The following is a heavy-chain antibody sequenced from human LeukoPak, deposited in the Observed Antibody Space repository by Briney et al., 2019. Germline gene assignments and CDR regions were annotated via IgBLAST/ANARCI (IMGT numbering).Heavy chain of an antibody. D-gene: IGHD1-1*01. Sequence: GRSLRLSCAASGFTFDKYGMHYIRQAPGKGLEWVAVILEDGRIKKYADSVKDRFTISRDNTNNTLYLQMNRLRAEDTGIYLCAKDRETTASGTFDYWGLGTLVAVSS. CDR2: ILEDGRIK. CDR3: AKDRETTASGTFDY. CDR1: GFTFDKYG. V-gene: IGHV3-30*18. J-gene: IGHJ4*02.